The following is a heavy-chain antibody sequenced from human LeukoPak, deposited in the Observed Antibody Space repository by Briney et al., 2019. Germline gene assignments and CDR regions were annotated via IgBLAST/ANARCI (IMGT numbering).Heavy chain of an antibody. D-gene: IGHD1-1*01. CDR1: GGSFSGHY. V-gene: IGHV4-34*01. J-gene: IGHJ5*02. CDR3: ARGPIPEDGTFHSPNA. Sequence: SETLSLTCAVSGGSFSGHYWRWLRQSPGRGVEWVGEITERGRTNYNPSLKRRLPISRATSKNPFSLNVSSVTAADTAVYYCARGPIPEDGTFHSPNAWGQGTLVTVSS. CDR2: ITERGRT.